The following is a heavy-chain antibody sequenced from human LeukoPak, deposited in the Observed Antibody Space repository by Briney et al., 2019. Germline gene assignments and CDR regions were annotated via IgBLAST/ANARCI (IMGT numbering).Heavy chain of an antibody. CDR3: ARVSGWYWFDK. V-gene: IGHV3-64*01. Sequence: PGGSLRPSCSGSGYTFSSYAMHWVRQAPGKGLEYVSAISSDGRITYYANSVKGRFTISRDNSKNTLYLQMGSLRVEDVAVYYCARVSGWYWFDKWGQGTLVTVSS. CDR1: GYTFSSYA. CDR2: ISSDGRIT. J-gene: IGHJ4*02. D-gene: IGHD6-19*01.